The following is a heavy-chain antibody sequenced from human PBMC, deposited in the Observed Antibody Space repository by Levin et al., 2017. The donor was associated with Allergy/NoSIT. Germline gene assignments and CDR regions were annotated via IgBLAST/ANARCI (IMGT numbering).Heavy chain of an antibody. CDR1: GYSFSDYW. CDR3: ARLGGGYRFYNGMDV. Sequence: SGGSLRLSCKASGYSFSDYWITWVRQMPGKGLEWMGIIYPGDSETRYSPSFQGQVTMSADRSISTDYLQWSTLRASDTAMYYCARLGGGYRFYNGMDVWGLGTTVTVSS. D-gene: IGHD3-16*02. V-gene: IGHV5-51*01. J-gene: IGHJ6*02. CDR2: IYPGDSET.